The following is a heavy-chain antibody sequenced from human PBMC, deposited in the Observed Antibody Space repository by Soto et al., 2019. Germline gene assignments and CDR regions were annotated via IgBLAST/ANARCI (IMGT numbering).Heavy chain of an antibody. CDR1: GGSISSGGYY. J-gene: IGHJ3*02. Sequence: QVQLQESGPGLVKPSQTLFLTCTVSGGSISSGGYYWRWIRQHPGKRLEWIGYIYYSEGTYYNTSLKGRITLSVDTSKNQFSLKLSSVTAADTAVYYCARAAYCGGDCDDAFAIWCQGTMVTVSS. D-gene: IGHD2-21*01. V-gene: IGHV4-31*03. CDR3: ARAAYCGGDCDDAFAI. CDR2: IYYSEGT.